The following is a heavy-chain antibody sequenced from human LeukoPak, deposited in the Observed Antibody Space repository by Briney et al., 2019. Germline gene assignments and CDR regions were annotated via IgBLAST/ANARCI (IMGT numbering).Heavy chain of an antibody. Sequence: GESLKISCKGSGYSFTTYWIAWVRQMPGKGLEWMGIIYPGDSDTRYSPSCQAHVTISADKSINTPYLQWSSMKASDTAMYYCARPLVGTGYSSSWYFYYWGEGTLVTVSS. J-gene: IGHJ4*02. CDR3: ARPLVGTGYSSSWYFYY. V-gene: IGHV5-51*01. CDR2: IYPGDSDT. D-gene: IGHD6-13*01. CDR1: GYSFTTYW.